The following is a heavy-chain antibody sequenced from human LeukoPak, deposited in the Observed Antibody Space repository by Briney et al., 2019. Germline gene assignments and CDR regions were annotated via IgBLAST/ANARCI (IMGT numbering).Heavy chain of an antibody. V-gene: IGHV3-23*01. D-gene: IGHD3-9*01. CDR2: ISGSGGST. CDR1: GFTFSSYA. CDR3: AKSLSGYDILTGYSRRLGFDY. J-gene: IGHJ4*02. Sequence: GGSLRLSCAASGFTFSSYAMSWVRQAPGKVLEWVSAISGSGGSTYYADSVKGRFTISRDNSKNTLYLQMNSLRAEDTAVYYCAKSLSGYDILTGYSRRLGFDYWGQGTLVTVSS.